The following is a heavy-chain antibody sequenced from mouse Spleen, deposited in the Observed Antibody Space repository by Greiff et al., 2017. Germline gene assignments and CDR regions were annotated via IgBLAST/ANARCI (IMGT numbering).Heavy chain of an antibody. CDR3: ARKLDGFAY. CDR2: IYPRSGNT. J-gene: IGHJ3*01. CDR1: GYTFTSYG. Sequence: VQVVESGAELARPGASVKLSCKASGYTFTSYGISWVKQRTGQGLEWIGEIYPRSGNTYYNEKFKGKATLTADKSSSTAYMELRSLTSEDSAVYFCARKLDGFAYWGQGTLVTVSA. D-gene: IGHD4-1*01. V-gene: IGHV1-81*01.